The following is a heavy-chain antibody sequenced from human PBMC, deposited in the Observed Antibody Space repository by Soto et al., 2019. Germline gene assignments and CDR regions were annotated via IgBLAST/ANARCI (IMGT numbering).Heavy chain of an antibody. V-gene: IGHV3-33*01. CDR2: TWYDGSNK. CDR3: AREGGGKIVEYSSSTPFDF. Sequence: ESGGGVVQPGRSLRLSCAASGFIFSRYGMHWVRQAPGKGLEWVAATWYDGSNKYYADSVKGRFTISRDNSKNTVYLQMNRLRVEDTAVYYCAREGGGKIVEYSSSTPFDFWGQGTLVTVSS. J-gene: IGHJ4*02. CDR1: GFIFSRYG. D-gene: IGHD6-6*01.